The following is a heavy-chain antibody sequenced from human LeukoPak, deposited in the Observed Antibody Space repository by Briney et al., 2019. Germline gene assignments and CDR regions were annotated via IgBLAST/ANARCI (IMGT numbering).Heavy chain of an antibody. J-gene: IGHJ4*02. Sequence: TLSLTCAVSGGSISSGGYSWSWIRQPPGKGLEWIGYIYHSGSTYYNPSLKSRVTISVDRSKNQFSLKLSSETAADTAVYYCARGERYFDGENYFDYWGQGTLVTVSS. CDR1: GGSISSGGYS. CDR2: IYHSGST. CDR3: ARGERYFDGENYFDY. V-gene: IGHV4-30-2*01. D-gene: IGHD3-9*01.